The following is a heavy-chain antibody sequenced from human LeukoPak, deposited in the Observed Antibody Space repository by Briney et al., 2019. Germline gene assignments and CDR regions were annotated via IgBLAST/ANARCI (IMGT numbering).Heavy chain of an antibody. CDR1: GFTFSSYS. J-gene: IGHJ4*02. CDR3: AKEPYDSSGYYSFDY. CDR2: ISSSSSYI. V-gene: IGHV3-21*04. D-gene: IGHD3-22*01. Sequence: GGSLRLSCAASGFTFSSYSMNWVRQAPGKGLEWVSSISSSSSYIYYADSVKGRFTISRDNSKNTLYVEMNSLRAEDTAVYYCAKEPYDSSGYYSFDYWGQGTLVTVSS.